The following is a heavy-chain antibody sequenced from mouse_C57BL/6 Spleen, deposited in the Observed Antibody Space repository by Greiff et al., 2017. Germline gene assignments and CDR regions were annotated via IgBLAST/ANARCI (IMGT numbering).Heavy chain of an antibody. CDR2: IYIGNGYT. J-gene: IGHJ2*01. Sequence: DVKLVESGAELVRPGSSVKMSCKTSGYTFTSYGINWVKQRPGQGLEWIGYIYIGNGYTEYNEKFKGKATLTSDTSSSTAYMQLSSLTSEDSAIYFCARSTVVEGGYFDYWGQGTTLTVSS. D-gene: IGHD1-1*01. V-gene: IGHV1-58*01. CDR3: ARSTVVEGGYFDY. CDR1: GYTFTSYG.